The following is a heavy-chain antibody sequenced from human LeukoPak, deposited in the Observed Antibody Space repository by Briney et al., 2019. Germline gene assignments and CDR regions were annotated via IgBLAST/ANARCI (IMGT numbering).Heavy chain of an antibody. CDR1: GGSISSGGYY. D-gene: IGHD6-6*01. V-gene: IGHV4-31*03. CDR3: VRISIAARRANAFDI. CDR2: IYYSGST. Sequence: PSQTLSLTCTVSGGSISSGGYYWSWIRQHPGKGLEWIGYIYYSGSTYYNPSLKSRVTISVDTSKNQFSLKLSSVTAADTAVYYCVRISIAARRANAFDIWGQGTMVTVSS. J-gene: IGHJ3*02.